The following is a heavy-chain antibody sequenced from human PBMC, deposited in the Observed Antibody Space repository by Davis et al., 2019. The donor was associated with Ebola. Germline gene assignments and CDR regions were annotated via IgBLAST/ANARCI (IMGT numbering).Heavy chain of an antibody. J-gene: IGHJ3*02. D-gene: IGHD3-22*01. CDR3: ARGLDYYDSSSAFDM. CDR2: IYYSGST. CDR1: GGSISSYY. V-gene: IGHV4-59*01. Sequence: MPSETLSLTCTVSGGSISSYYWSWIRQPPGKGLEWIGYIYYSGSTSYNPSLKSRVTISVDTSKNQFSLRLNSVTAADTAVHYCARGLDYYDSSSAFDMWGQGTMVTVSS.